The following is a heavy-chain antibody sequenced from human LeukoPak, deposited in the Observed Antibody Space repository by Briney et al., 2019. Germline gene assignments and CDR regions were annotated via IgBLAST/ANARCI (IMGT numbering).Heavy chain of an antibody. CDR1: GFTFSSYA. D-gene: IGHD2-2*01. CDR2: ITGSGSTR. J-gene: IGHJ3*01. V-gene: IGHV3-23*01. CDR3: AKAGGDIVLVPAVVDAFDV. Sequence: PGGSLRLSCAASGFTFSSYAMTWVRQAPGKGLEWVSAITGSGSTRFYADSVKGRFTISRDNSKSTLYLQMNSLRAEDSAVYYCAKAGGDIVLVPAVVDAFDVWGQGTVVTVSA.